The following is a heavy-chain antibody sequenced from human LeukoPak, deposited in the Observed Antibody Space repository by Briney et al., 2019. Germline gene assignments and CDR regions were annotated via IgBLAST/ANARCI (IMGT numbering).Heavy chain of an antibody. CDR3: AGLGGTVTWDY. CDR2: IKEDGSEK. D-gene: IGHD4-17*01. Sequence: GGSLRLSCAASEFTFNSYNMNWVRQAPGKGLEWVANIKEDGSEKYYVDSVKGRFTISRDNAKNSLYLQMNGLRVEDTAVYYCAGLGGTVTWDYWGQGTLVTVSS. V-gene: IGHV3-7*01. CDR1: EFTFNSYN. J-gene: IGHJ4*02.